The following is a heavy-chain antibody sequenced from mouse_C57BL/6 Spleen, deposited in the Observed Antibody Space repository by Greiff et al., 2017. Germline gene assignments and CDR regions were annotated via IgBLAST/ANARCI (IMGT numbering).Heavy chain of an antibody. J-gene: IGHJ4*01. D-gene: IGHD2-14*01. CDR3: ARGDAYYRDYYAMDY. V-gene: IGHV1-19*01. Sequence: EVQLQQSGPVLVKPGASVKMSCKASGYTFTDYYMNWVKQSHGKSLEWIGVINPYNGGTSYNQKFKGKATLTVDKSSSTAYMELNSLTSEDSAVYYCARGDAYYRDYYAMDYWGQGTSVTVSS. CDR2: INPYNGGT. CDR1: GYTFTDYY.